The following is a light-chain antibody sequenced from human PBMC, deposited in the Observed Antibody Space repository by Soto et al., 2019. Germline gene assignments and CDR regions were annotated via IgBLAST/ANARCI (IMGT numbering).Light chain of an antibody. V-gene: IGKV1-39*01. J-gene: IGKJ4*01. CDR3: QQSYGIPPVT. CDR1: QSISTY. Sequence: DIQMTQSPSSLSASVGDRVTITCRASQSISTYLNWYQQHPGKAPKLLIYTASNLESGVPSRFSGSGSGTDFTLTISSLQPEDFSSYHCQQSYGIPPVTWGGGTKVDIK. CDR2: TAS.